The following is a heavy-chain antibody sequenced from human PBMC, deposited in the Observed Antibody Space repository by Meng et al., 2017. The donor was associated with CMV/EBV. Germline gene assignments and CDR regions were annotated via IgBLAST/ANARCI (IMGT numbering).Heavy chain of an antibody. CDR3: ARALIAVAGSWDYYYGMDV. CDR2: INWNGGST. D-gene: IGHD6-19*01. Sequence: GGSLRLSCAASGFTFDDYGMSWVRQAPGKGLEWVSGINWNGGSTGYADSVKGRFTISRDNAKNSLYLQMNSLRAEDTAVYYCARALIAVAGSWDYYYGMDVWGQGTTVTVSS. J-gene: IGHJ6*02. CDR1: GFTFDDYG. V-gene: IGHV3-20*04.